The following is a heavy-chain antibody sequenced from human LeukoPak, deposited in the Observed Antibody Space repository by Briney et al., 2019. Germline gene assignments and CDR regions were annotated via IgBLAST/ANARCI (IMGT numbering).Heavy chain of an antibody. D-gene: IGHD4-23*01. CDR3: ARGLPTVVYFDS. V-gene: IGHV4-39*01. CDR1: GGSFSSSSYY. Sequence: PSETLSLTCAVYGGSFSSSSYYWGWIRQPPGKGLEWIGSIYYSGSTYYNPSLKSRVTISVDTSKNQFSLKLSSVTAADTAVYYCARGLPTVVYFDSWGQGTLVTVSS. J-gene: IGHJ4*02. CDR2: IYYSGST.